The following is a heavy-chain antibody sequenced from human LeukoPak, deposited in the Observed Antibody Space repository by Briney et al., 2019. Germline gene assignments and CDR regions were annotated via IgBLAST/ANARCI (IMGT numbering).Heavy chain of an antibody. D-gene: IGHD3-16*01. J-gene: IGHJ4*02. Sequence: SETLSLICSVSGGSISDYYWSWIRQPPGRGLEWIGYIYSSGSTNYNPSLKSRVTISVDTSKNQFSLKLNSVTAADTAVYYCARAMIKGEYYFDYWGQGTLVTVSS. CDR3: ARAMIKGEYYFDY. V-gene: IGHV4-59*12. CDR1: GGSISDYY. CDR2: IYSSGST.